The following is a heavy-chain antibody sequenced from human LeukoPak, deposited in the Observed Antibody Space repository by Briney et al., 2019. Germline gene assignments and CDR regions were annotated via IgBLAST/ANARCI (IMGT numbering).Heavy chain of an antibody. J-gene: IGHJ4*02. CDR2: IYYSGST. CDR3: ARLSGYYYADY. CDR1: GGSISSGDYY. V-gene: IGHV4-30-4*08. Sequence: SETLSLTCTVSGGSISSGDYYWSWIRQPPGKGLEWIGYIYYSGSTYYNPSLKSRVTISVDTSKNQFSLKLSSVTAADTAVYYCARLSGYYYADYWGQGTLVTVSS. D-gene: IGHD3-22*01.